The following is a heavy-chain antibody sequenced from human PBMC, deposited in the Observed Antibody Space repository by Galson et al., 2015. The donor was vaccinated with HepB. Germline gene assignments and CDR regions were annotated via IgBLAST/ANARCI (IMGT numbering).Heavy chain of an antibody. CDR1: GGSISSYY. CDR2: IYYSGST. CDR3: ARAIPQNSAYCGGDCYTYYYYYYMDV. D-gene: IGHD2-21*01. J-gene: IGHJ6*03. Sequence: TLSLTCTVSGGSISSYYWSWIRQPPGKGLEWIGYIYYSGSTNYNPSLKSRVTISVDTSKNQFSLKLSSVTAADTAVYYCARAIPQNSAYCGGDCYTYYYYYYMDVWGKGTTVTVSS. V-gene: IGHV4-59*01.